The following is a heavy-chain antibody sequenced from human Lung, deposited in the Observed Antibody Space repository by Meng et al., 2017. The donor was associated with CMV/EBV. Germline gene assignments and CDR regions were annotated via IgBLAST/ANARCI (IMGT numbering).Heavy chain of an antibody. Sequence: SXTLSLXCPVSGHSISSDYFCGWVRQPPGKGLEWIGIYDGGSTYYNPSIKSRIVIYVDTSGTQLSLTLSSVTAADTAVYYCVRHIIVVPARGYGVDVWGQGXTVTVSS. CDR2: IYDGGST. V-gene: IGHV4-38-2*01. CDR1: GHSISSDYF. J-gene: IGHJ6*02. D-gene: IGHD2-2*01. CDR3: VRHIIVVPARGYGVDV.